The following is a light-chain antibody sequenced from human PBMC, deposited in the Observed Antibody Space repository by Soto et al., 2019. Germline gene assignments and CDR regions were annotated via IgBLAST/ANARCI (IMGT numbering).Light chain of an antibody. V-gene: IGKV3-20*01. CDR2: DAS. Sequence: EIVLTQSPGSLSLSPGERATHSCRASQSVSSRYLAWYQQKPGQAPRLLIYDASSRATGIPDRFSGSGSGTDFTLTISRLEPEDFAVYYCQRYGSLSPITFGQGTRLEI. CDR1: QSVSSRY. J-gene: IGKJ5*01. CDR3: QRYGSLSPIT.